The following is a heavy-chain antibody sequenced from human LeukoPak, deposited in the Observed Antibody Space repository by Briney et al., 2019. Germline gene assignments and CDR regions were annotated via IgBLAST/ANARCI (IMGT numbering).Heavy chain of an antibody. J-gene: IGHJ4*02. V-gene: IGHV4-31*03. CDR2: IYCSGST. CDR3: ARAKRMGYDTSGYYYGYFDY. D-gene: IGHD3-22*01. Sequence: SETLSLTCTVSGGSISSGGYYWSWIRQHPGKGLEWIGYIYCSGSTYYNPSLKSRVTTSVDTSKNQFSLKLDSVTAADTAVYYCARAKRMGYDTSGYYYGYFDYWGQGTLVTVSS. CDR1: GGSISSGGYY.